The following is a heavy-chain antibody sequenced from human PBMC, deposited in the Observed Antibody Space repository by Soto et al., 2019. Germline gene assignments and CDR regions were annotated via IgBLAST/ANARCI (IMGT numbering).Heavy chain of an antibody. Sequence: ASVKVSCKASGYTFTSYYMHWVRQAPGQGLEWMGIINPSGGSTSYAQKFQGRVTMTRDTSTSTVYMELSSLRSEDTAVYYCARDLNYGDYVSVFDYWGQGTLVTVSS. D-gene: IGHD4-17*01. CDR3: ARDLNYGDYVSVFDY. CDR1: GYTFTSYY. V-gene: IGHV1-46*01. CDR2: INPSGGST. J-gene: IGHJ4*02.